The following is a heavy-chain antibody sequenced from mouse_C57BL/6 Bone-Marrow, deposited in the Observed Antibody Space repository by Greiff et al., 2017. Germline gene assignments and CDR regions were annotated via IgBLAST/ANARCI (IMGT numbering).Heavy chain of an antibody. Sequence: QVQLQQSGAELVKPGASVKLSCKASGYTFTEYTIHWVKQRSGQGLEWIGWFYPGSGSIKYNAKLKDKATLTADKSSSTVYMELSRLTSQHSAVYFCARHEDPLIYYDYDRFADWGQGTLVTVSA. V-gene: IGHV1-62-2*01. CDR3: ARHEDPLIYYDYDRFAD. D-gene: IGHD2-4*01. CDR2: FYPGSGSI. J-gene: IGHJ3*01. CDR1: GYTFTEYT.